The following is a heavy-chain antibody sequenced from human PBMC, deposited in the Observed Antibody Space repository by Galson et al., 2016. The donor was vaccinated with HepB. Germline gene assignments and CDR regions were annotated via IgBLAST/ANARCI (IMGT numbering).Heavy chain of an antibody. CDR1: GGSISSDYY. CDR2: IYSNEDT. J-gene: IGHJ6*03. Sequence: SETLSLTCIVSGGSISSDYYWGWIRQPPGRGLEWIGSIYSNEDTFYNPSLKSRVTISVDTPKNQFSLRLDSVTAADTGLYYCATGIVVAGKYSYHYMDVWGKGTTVTVSS. CDR3: ATGIVVAGKYSYHYMDV. V-gene: IGHV4-39*01. D-gene: IGHD6-19*01.